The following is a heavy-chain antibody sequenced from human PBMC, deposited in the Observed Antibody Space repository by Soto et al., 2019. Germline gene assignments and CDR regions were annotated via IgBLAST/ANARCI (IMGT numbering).Heavy chain of an antibody. D-gene: IGHD6-6*01. CDR1: GGSFSGYY. CDR2: INHSGST. J-gene: IGHJ4*02. V-gene: IGHV4-34*01. Sequence: QVQLQQWGAGLLKPSETLSLTCAVYGGSFSGYYWSWIRQPPGKGLEWIGEINHSGSTNYNPSLKSRVTISVDTSKNQFSLKLSSVTAADTAVYYCASDQLVPSNYFDYWGQGTLVTVSS. CDR3: ASDQLVPSNYFDY.